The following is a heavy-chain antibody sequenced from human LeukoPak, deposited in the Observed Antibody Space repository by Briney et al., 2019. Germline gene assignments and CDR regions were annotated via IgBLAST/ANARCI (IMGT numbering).Heavy chain of an antibody. Sequence: PGGSLRLSCAASGFTFSSYAMSWVRQAPGKGLEWVSAISGSGGSTYYADSVKGRFTISRDNSKNTLYLQMNSLRGEDTAVYYCAKRMGPSIAATDLDYWGQGTLVTVSS. D-gene: IGHD6-13*01. CDR1: GFTFSSYA. CDR2: ISGSGGST. V-gene: IGHV3-23*01. CDR3: AKRMGPSIAATDLDY. J-gene: IGHJ4*02.